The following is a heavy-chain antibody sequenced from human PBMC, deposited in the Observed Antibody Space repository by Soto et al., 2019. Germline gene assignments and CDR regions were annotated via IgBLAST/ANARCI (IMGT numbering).Heavy chain of an antibody. J-gene: IGHJ4*02. CDR2: IYHSGST. V-gene: IGHV4-4*02. Sequence: PGGSLRLSCAASGFTFSSYAMSWVRQPPGKGLEWIGEIYHSGSTNYNPSLKSRVTISVDKSKNQFSLKLSSVTAADTAVYYCARVAETAMVFDYWGQGTLVTVSS. D-gene: IGHD5-18*01. CDR1: GFTFSSYAM. CDR3: ARVAETAMVFDY.